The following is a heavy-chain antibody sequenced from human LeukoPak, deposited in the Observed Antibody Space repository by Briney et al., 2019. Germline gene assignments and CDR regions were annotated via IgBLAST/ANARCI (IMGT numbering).Heavy chain of an antibody. V-gene: IGHV3-64*03. D-gene: IGHD3-16*01. CDR2: IGTNGIST. CDR3: VRGQEVIYTPTFDY. Sequence: GGSLRLSCSASGFTFSRNAMHWVRQAPGKGLEYVSSIGTNGISTYYADSVRDRFTISRDNSKNTLYLQMSSLRPEDTAVYYCVRGQEVIYTPTFDYWGRGAVVTVSS. J-gene: IGHJ4*02. CDR1: GFTFSRNA.